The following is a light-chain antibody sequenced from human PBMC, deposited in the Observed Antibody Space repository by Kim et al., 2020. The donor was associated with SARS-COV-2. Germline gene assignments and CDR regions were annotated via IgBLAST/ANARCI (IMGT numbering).Light chain of an antibody. V-gene: IGLV1-51*01. J-gene: IGLJ1*01. Sequence: QSVLTQPPSVSAAPGQKVTISCSGSSSNIGNNYVSWYQQLPGAAPKLLMYDNNERPSGIPDRFSGSKSGTSATLGITGLQTGDEADYYCGSWDSSLSAGYVFGTGTKVTVL. CDR1: SSNIGNNY. CDR2: DNN. CDR3: GSWDSSLSAGYV.